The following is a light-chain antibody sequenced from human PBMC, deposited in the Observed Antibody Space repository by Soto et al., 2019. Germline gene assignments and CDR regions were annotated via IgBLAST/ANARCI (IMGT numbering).Light chain of an antibody. J-gene: IGKJ4*01. V-gene: IGKV3-11*01. CDR2: DVS. CDR1: QSVYTY. Sequence: EIVLTQSPATLPLSPGERATLSCRASQSVYTYLAWYQQKPGQAPRLLIYDVSNRATGIPARFSGSGSGTDFTLTISNLEPEDFAVYYCQQRGNWPLTFGGGTKVESK. CDR3: QQRGNWPLT.